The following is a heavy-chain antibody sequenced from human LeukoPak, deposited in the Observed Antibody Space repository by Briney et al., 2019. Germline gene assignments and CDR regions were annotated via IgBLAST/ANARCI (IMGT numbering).Heavy chain of an antibody. CDR1: GFTFSSYW. D-gene: IGHD4-17*01. CDR3: ARGHTAVTRHFDF. Sequence: GGSLRLSCAASGFTFSSYWMSWVRQAPGKGLEWVANIKQDGSEKYYVGSVKGRFTISRDNAKNSLYLQMNSLRAEDTAVYYCARGHTAVTRHFDFWGQGTLVTVSS. V-gene: IGHV3-7*01. J-gene: IGHJ4*02. CDR2: IKQDGSEK.